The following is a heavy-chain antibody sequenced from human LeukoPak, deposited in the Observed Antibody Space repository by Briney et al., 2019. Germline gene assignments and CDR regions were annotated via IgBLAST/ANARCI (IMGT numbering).Heavy chain of an antibody. D-gene: IGHD5-24*01. CDR3: ATGDGYNWSYWYFDL. CDR2: INHSEST. CDR1: GGSFSGYY. V-gene: IGHV4-34*01. J-gene: IGHJ2*01. Sequence: SETLSLTCAVYGGSFSGYYWSWIRQPPGKGLEWIGEINHSESTKYNPSLKSRVTISVDTSKNQFSLKLSSVTAADTAVYYCATGDGYNWSYWYFDLWGRGTLVTVSS.